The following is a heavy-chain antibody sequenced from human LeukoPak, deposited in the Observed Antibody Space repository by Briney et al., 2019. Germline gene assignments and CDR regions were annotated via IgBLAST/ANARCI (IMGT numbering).Heavy chain of an antibody. Sequence: GSLTLSCTASGLTFINYATTWVRQAPGKGLEWGSSITGSGRGTYYADSVKGRFSVSRDNSQNTVFLHMNSMRADDTALYYCSKDPNGDYVGAFDMWGPGTMVTVSS. V-gene: IGHV3-23*01. J-gene: IGHJ3*02. CDR3: SKDPNGDYVGAFDM. CDR1: GLTFINYA. CDR2: ITGSGRGT. D-gene: IGHD4-17*01.